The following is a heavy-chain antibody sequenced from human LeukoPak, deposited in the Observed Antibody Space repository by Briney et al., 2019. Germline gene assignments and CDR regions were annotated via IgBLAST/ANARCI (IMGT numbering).Heavy chain of an antibody. CDR3: AKDLDGDYGHYYYGMDV. CDR1: GFTFSSYA. J-gene: IGHJ6*02. V-gene: IGHV3-23*01. CDR2: IGGSGGST. Sequence: PGGSLRLSCAASGFTFSSYAMSWVRQAPGKGLEWVSAIGGSGGSTYYADSVKGRFTISRDNSKNTLYLQMNSLRAEDTAVYYCAKDLDGDYGHYYYGMDVWGQGTTVTVSS. D-gene: IGHD4-17*01.